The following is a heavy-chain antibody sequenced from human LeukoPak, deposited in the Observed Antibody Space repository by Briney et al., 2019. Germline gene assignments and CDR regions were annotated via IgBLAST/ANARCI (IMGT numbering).Heavy chain of an antibody. V-gene: IGHV3-48*02. CDR1: GFTFSIHG. J-gene: IGHJ6*02. Sequence: GGSLRLSCAASGFTFSIHGMNWVRQAPGKGLEWVSYIINSGGTVYYTDSVQGRFTISRDNARNSLFLQMNSLRDEDTAVYYCARVGRGVFGMDVWGLGTTVNVSS. CDR2: IINSGGTV. CDR3: ARVGRGVFGMDV. D-gene: IGHD3-10*01.